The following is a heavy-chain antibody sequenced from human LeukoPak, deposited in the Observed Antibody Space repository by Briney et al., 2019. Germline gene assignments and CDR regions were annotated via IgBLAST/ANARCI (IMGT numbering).Heavy chain of an antibody. J-gene: IGHJ4*02. CDR3: ARVFTPVLVITNGYFDY. Sequence: GASVKVSCKASGYTFTSFGIDWVRQAPGQGLEWMGWISTYNGNTNYAQNLQGRVTMTTDTSTSTAYMELRSLRSDDTAVYYCARVFTPVLVITNGYFDYWGQRTLVTVSS. CDR2: ISTYNGNT. CDR1: GYTFTSFG. D-gene: IGHD3-22*01. V-gene: IGHV1-18*01.